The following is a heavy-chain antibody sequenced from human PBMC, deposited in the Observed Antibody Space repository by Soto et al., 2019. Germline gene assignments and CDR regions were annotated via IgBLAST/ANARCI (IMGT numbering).Heavy chain of an antibody. CDR1: GFTFSSYA. Sequence: GGSLRLSCAASGFTFSSYAMSWVRQAPGKGLEWVSAISGSGGSTYYADSVKGRFTISRDNSKNTLYLQMNSLRAEDTAVYYCVNARRYSSSWYYFDYWGQGTLVTVSS. D-gene: IGHD6-13*01. V-gene: IGHV3-23*01. CDR3: VNARRYSSSWYYFDY. J-gene: IGHJ4*02. CDR2: ISGSGGST.